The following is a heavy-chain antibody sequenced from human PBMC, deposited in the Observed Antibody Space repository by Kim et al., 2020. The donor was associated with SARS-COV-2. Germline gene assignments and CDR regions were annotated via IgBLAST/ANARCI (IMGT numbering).Heavy chain of an antibody. Sequence: TNYAQKLQGRVTMTTDTSTSTAYMELRSLRSDDTAVYYCARDHGGSDLDYWGQGTLVTVSS. D-gene: IGHD1-26*01. CDR2: T. CDR3: ARDHGGSDLDY. V-gene: IGHV1-18*01. J-gene: IGHJ4*02.